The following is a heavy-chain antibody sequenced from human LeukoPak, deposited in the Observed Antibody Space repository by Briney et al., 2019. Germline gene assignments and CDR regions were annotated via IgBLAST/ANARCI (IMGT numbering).Heavy chain of an antibody. J-gene: IGHJ6*02. CDR1: GYTFTSYY. Sequence: GASVKVSCKASGYTFTSYYMHWVRQAPGQGLEWMGLINPSGGSTSYAQKFQGRVTMTRDTSTSTVYMELSSLRSEDTAVYYCARRLVARPRDYYYYGMDVWGQGTTVTVSS. CDR3: ARRLVARPRDYYYYGMDV. CDR2: INPSGGST. V-gene: IGHV1-46*01. D-gene: IGHD6-6*01.